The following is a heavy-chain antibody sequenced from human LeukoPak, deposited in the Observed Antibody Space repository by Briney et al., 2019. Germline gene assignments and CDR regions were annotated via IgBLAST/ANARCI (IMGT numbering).Heavy chain of an antibody. V-gene: IGHV1-2*02. CDR1: GYTFTGYY. J-gene: IGHJ6*02. Sequence: PWASVKVSCKASGYTFTGYYMHWVRQAPGQGLEWMGWINPNSGGTNYAQKFQGRVTMTRDTSISTAYMELSRLRSEDTAVYYCARVGSGIHYYYYYGMDVWGQGTTVTVSS. CDR2: INPNSGGT. D-gene: IGHD3-10*01. CDR3: ARVGSGIHYYYYYGMDV.